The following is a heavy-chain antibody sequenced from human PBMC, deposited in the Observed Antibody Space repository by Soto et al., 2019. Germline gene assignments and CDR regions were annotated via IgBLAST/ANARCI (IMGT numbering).Heavy chain of an antibody. V-gene: IGHV1-18*01. CDR1: GYTFTSYG. CDR2: ISAYNGNT. Sequence: QVQLVQSGAEVKKPGASVKVYCKSSGYTFTSYGISRVRQAPGQGLEWMGWISAYNGNTNYAQKLQGRVTMTTDTSRSTAYIDLRSLRSDYTAVYYCARGYSSSWYQRGVACDIWGQRTIVTVSS. J-gene: IGHJ3*02. D-gene: IGHD6-13*01. CDR3: ARGYSSSWYQRGVACDI.